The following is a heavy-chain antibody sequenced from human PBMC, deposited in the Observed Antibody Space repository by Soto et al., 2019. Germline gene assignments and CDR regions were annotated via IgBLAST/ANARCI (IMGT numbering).Heavy chain of an antibody. CDR1: GGSISADDYY. Sequence: QVQLQESGPGLVKPSQTLSLTCTVSGGSISADDYYWNWIRQPPGKGLEWIGYIYYSGSTYYNPSLTSRVTISVERYQKKFPLMMSSVTAADSAVDYCARGYGSTLLGSWGQGTLVTVSS. J-gene: IGHJ5*02. D-gene: IGHD2-8*02. CDR2: IYYSGST. V-gene: IGHV4-30-4*01. CDR3: ARGYGSTLLGS.